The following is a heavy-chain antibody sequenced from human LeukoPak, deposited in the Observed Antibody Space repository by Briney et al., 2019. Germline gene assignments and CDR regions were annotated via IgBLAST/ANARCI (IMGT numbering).Heavy chain of an antibody. CDR1: GYSISHGYW. V-gene: IGHV4-4*02. Sequence: PSETLSLTCAVSGYSISHGYWWSWVRQPPGKGLEWIGEIHHSGRTNYNPSLKSRVTMSVDKSKNQFSLKVTSVTAADTATYYCAPNGDYSADSWGQGTLLTVSS. J-gene: IGHJ4*02. CDR2: IHHSGRT. CDR3: APNGDYSADS. D-gene: IGHD4-17*01.